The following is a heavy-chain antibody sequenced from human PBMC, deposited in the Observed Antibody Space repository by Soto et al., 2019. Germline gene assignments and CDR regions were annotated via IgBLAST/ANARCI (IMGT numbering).Heavy chain of an antibody. CDR3: ARGRTYYDFWSGYYNFSHFDY. J-gene: IGHJ4*02. Sequence: ASVKVSCKASGYTFTSYGISWVRQAPGQGLEWMGWISAYNGNTNYAQKLQGRVTMTTDTSTSAAYMELRSLRSDDTAVYYCARGRTYYDFWSGYYNFSHFDYWGQGTLVTSPQ. CDR1: GYTFTSYG. CDR2: ISAYNGNT. V-gene: IGHV1-18*01. D-gene: IGHD3-3*01.